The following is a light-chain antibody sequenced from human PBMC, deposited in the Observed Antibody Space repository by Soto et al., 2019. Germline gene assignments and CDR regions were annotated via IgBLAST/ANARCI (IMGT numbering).Light chain of an antibody. V-gene: IGKV3-15*01. Sequence: EIVMTQSPATLSVSPGERATLSCRASQSVSSNLAWYQQKPGQAPRPLIYGASTRATGIPARFSGSGSGTEFTLTISSLQSEDFAVYDCQQYNDWPPWTFGQGTKVDIK. CDR1: QSVSSN. J-gene: IGKJ1*01. CDR2: GAS. CDR3: QQYNDWPPWT.